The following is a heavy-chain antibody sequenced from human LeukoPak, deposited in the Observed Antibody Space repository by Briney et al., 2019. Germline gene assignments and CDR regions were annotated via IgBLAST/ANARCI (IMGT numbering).Heavy chain of an antibody. V-gene: IGHV1-18*01. J-gene: IGHJ5*02. CDR2: ISAYNGNT. D-gene: IGHD3-9*01. Sequence: ASVKVSCKASGYTFTSYGISWVRQAPGQGLEWMGWISAYNGNTNYARKLQGRVTMTTDTSTSTAYMELRSLRSDDTAVYYCAREGLRYFDWLSQDQRWFDPWGQGTLVTVSS. CDR3: AREGLRYFDWLSQDQRWFDP. CDR1: GYTFTSYG.